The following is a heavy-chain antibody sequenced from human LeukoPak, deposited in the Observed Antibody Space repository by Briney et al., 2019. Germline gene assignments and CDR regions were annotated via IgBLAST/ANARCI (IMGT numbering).Heavy chain of an antibody. D-gene: IGHD4-17*01. CDR3: AKDPNGDYVGAFDI. Sequence: QPGGSLRLSCAASAFTFSNFALTWVRQAPGRGLEWVSSIRGSGGSTFYADSVKGRFTISRDNSKNTLYLQMNSLRAEDTAVYYCAKDPNGDYVGAFDIWGQGTMVTVSS. V-gene: IGHV3-23*01. CDR1: AFTFSNFA. CDR2: IRGSGGST. J-gene: IGHJ3*02.